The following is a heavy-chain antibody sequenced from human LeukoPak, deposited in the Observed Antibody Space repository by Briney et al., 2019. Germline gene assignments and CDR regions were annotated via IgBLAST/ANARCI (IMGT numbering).Heavy chain of an antibody. Sequence: ASVKVFCKASGYTFTSYDFNWVRQATGQRPEWMGWMSPNSGDTGYAQKFQDRVTMTRNTSISTAYMELSSLRSDDTAVYYCARGPPNWGYDYWGPGTLVTVSS. CDR3: ARGPPNWGYDY. D-gene: IGHD7-27*01. J-gene: IGHJ4*02. V-gene: IGHV1-8*01. CDR1: GYTFTSYD. CDR2: MSPNSGDT.